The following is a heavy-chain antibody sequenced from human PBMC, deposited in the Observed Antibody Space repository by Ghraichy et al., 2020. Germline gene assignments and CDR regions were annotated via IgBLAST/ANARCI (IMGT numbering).Heavy chain of an antibody. CDR3: TRLRYNWNPTEYNWFDP. Sequence: GESLRLSCAASGFTFSGSAMHWVRQASGKGLEWVGRIRSKANSYATAYAASVKGRFTISRDDSKNTAYLQMNSLKTEDTAVYYCTRLRYNWNPTEYNWFDPWGQGTLVTVSS. CDR2: IRSKANSYAT. CDR1: GFTFSGSA. J-gene: IGHJ5*02. D-gene: IGHD1-20*01. V-gene: IGHV3-73*01.